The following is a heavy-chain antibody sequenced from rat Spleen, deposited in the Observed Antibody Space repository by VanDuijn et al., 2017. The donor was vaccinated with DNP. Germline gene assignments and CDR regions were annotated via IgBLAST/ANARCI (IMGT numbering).Heavy chain of an antibody. J-gene: IGHJ2*01. CDR1: GFTFRNSW. CDR3: VRWNSGHFDY. CDR2: INDDGGTT. D-gene: IGHD4-3*01. V-gene: IGHV5-58*01. Sequence: EVQLVETGGGLVQPGRSLRLSCAASGFTFRNSWMYWIRQAPGKGLAWIGSINDDGGTTYYRDSVKGRFTISRDNAKSTLYLQMNTLRSEDMATYYCVRWNSGHFDYWGQGVMVTVSS.